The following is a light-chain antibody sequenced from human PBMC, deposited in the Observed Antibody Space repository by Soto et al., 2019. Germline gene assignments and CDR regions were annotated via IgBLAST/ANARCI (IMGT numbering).Light chain of an antibody. V-gene: IGKV1-39*01. J-gene: IGKJ2*01. Sequence: DIQMTQSPSSLSSSVGDRVTFTCRASETVKNYLNWYQQKQGKAPNLLIYASSTSESGVPSRFSGTGSGTDFTLTISSLQPESFGTYYCQQSTSTPYTFGQGTKLEIK. CDR2: ASS. CDR3: QQSTSTPYT. CDR1: ETVKNY.